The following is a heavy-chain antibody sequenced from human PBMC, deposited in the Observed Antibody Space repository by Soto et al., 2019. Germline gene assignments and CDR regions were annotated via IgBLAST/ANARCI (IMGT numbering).Heavy chain of an antibody. J-gene: IGHJ4*02. Sequence: GGSLRLSCAASGFTFSDYYMSWIRQAPGKGLEWVSYISSSSTIYYADSVKGRFTISRDNVQNSLYLQMHSLRAEDTAVYYCARERGSGWTFDYWGQGTLVTVS. CDR3: ARERGSGWTFDY. D-gene: IGHD6-19*01. CDR2: ISSSSTI. CDR1: GFTFSDYY. V-gene: IGHV3-11*04.